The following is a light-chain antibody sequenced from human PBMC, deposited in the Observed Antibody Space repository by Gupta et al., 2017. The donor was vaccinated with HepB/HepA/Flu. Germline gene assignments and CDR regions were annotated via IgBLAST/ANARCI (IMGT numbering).Light chain of an antibody. J-gene: IGKJ1*01. CDR3: QQLNSYPWT. Sequence: DIQLTQSPSFLSASVGDRVTIPCRASQGISSYLAWYQQKPGKAPKLLIYAASTLQSGVPSRFSGSGSGTEVTLTISSLQPEDFATYYCQQLNSYPWTFGQGTKVEIK. CDR1: QGISSY. V-gene: IGKV1-9*01. CDR2: AAS.